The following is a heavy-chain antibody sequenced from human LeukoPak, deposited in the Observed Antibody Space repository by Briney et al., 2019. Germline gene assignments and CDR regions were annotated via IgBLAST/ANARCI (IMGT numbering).Heavy chain of an antibody. J-gene: IGHJ6*03. Sequence: SETLSLTCAVYGGSFSGYYWSWIRQPPGKGLEWIGEINHSGSTNYNPSLKSRVTISVDTSKNQFSLKLSSVTAADTAVYYCARGTHIGYCSSTSCRHQKYYMDVWGKGTTVTVSS. CDR3: ARGTHIGYCSSTSCRHQKYYMDV. CDR2: INHSGST. CDR1: GGSFSGYY. D-gene: IGHD2-2*01. V-gene: IGHV4-34*01.